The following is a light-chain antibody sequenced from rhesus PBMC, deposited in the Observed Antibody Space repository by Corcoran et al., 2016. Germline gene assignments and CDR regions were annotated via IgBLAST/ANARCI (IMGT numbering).Light chain of an antibody. CDR3: QQYSNWMYS. Sequence: EIVLTQSPATLSLSPGERVTLSCRASQSVSSSLPWYQQKPGQAPRLLIYDATRRATGIPNRFSGSGSGTDFTITISSLEPEDVGVYSCQQYSNWMYSFGQGTKVEIK. J-gene: IGKJ2*01. V-gene: IGKV3-17*01. CDR2: DAT. CDR1: QSVSSS.